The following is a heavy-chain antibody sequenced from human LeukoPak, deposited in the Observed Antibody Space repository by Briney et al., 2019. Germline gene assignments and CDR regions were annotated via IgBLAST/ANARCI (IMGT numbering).Heavy chain of an antibody. D-gene: IGHD2-2*01. CDR1: GFTFSIYG. V-gene: IGHV3-30*02. CDR2: IWYDGTNK. Sequence: GGSLRLSCAASGFTFSIYGMQWVRQAPGKGLEWVTLIWYDGTNKYYADSVKGRFTISRDNSKNTLYLQMNSLRAEDTAVYYCAKSPVVPAEDFYYYMDVWGKGTTVRLL. CDR3: AKSPVVPAEDFYYYMDV. J-gene: IGHJ6*03.